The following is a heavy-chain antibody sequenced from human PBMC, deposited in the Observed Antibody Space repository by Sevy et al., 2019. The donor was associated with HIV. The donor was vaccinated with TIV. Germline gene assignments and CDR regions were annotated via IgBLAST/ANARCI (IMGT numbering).Heavy chain of an antibody. J-gene: IGHJ2*01. CDR2: ISGSGGST. CDR3: GKDLPVLRYFDWLNWYFDL. D-gene: IGHD3-9*01. V-gene: IGHV3-23*01. Sequence: GGSLRLSCAASGFTFSSYAMSWVRQAPGKGLEWVSAISGSGGSTYYADSVKGRFTISRDNSKNTLYLQMNSLRAEDMAVYCCGKDLPVLRYFDWLNWYFDLWGRGTLVTVSS. CDR1: GFTFSSYA.